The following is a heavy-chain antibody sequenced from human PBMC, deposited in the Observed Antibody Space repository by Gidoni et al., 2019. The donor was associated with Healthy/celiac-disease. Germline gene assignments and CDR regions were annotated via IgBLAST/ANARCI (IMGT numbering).Heavy chain of an antibody. Sequence: QLQLQESGSGLVKPSQTLSLTCAVSGGSISSGGYHWSGIRQPPGKGLEWIGYIDPSGSTYYNPSLKSRVTISVDRSTNQFSLKLSSVTAADTAVYYCARGVDLDCSGGSCYPRRHNWFDPWGQGTLVTVSS. V-gene: IGHV4-30-2*01. CDR3: ARGVDLDCSGGSCYPRRHNWFDP. CDR2: IDPSGST. J-gene: IGHJ5*02. CDR1: GGSISSGGYH. D-gene: IGHD2-15*01.